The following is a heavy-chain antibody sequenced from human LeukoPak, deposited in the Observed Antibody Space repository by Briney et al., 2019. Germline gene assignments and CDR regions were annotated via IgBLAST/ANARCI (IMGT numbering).Heavy chain of an antibody. CDR3: AKEWGPNPYYYYMDV. V-gene: IGHV3-23*01. Sequence: PGGSLRLSCAASGFTFSSYAMHWVRQAPGKGLEWVSAISGSGGSTYYADSVKGRFTISRDDSKNTLYLQMNSLRAEDTAVYYCAKEWGPNPYYYYMDVWGKGTTVTVSS. J-gene: IGHJ6*03. D-gene: IGHD7-27*01. CDR1: GFTFSSYA. CDR2: ISGSGGST.